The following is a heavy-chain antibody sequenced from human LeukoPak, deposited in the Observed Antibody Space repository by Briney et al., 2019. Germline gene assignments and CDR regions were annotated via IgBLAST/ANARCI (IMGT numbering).Heavy chain of an antibody. V-gene: IGHV3-23*01. J-gene: IGHJ4*02. CDR2: ISASGGST. D-gene: IGHD3-10*01. CDR1: GFTFSGYS. CDR3: AKPLDSSGSGSHYFDY. Sequence: PGGSLRLSCAASGFTFSGYSMNWVRQAPGKGLEWVSAISASGGSTYYADSVQGRFTISRDNSKNTLYLQMNSLRAEDTAVYYCAKPLDSSGSGSHYFDYWGQGTLVTVSS.